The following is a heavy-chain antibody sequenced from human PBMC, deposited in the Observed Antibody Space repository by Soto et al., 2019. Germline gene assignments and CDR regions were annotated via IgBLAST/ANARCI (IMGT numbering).Heavy chain of an antibody. J-gene: IGHJ6*02. D-gene: IGHD2-21*01. V-gene: IGHV3-72*01. Sequence: EVQLVESGGGLVQPGGSLRLSCAASGFIFSDHYMDWVRRAPGKGLEWVGRIRNKVNRYTTEYAASVKGRFNISRDDSKNSLYLQMNSLKTEDTAVYYCARHIPYHGKDVWGQGTTVTVSS. CDR3: ARHIPYHGKDV. CDR2: IRNKVNRYTT. CDR1: GFIFSDHY.